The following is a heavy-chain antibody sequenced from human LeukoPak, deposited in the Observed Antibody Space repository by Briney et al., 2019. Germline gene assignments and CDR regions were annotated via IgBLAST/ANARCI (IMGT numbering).Heavy chain of an antibody. Sequence: ASVKVSCKASGYTFTGYYMHSVRQAPGQGLEWMGWINPNSGGTNYAQKFQGRVTMTRDTSISTAYMELSRLRSDDTAVYYCARDVGARTYWYFDLWGRGTLVTVSS. V-gene: IGHV1-2*02. CDR1: GYTFTGYY. D-gene: IGHD1-26*01. CDR3: ARDVGARTYWYFDL. J-gene: IGHJ2*01. CDR2: INPNSGGT.